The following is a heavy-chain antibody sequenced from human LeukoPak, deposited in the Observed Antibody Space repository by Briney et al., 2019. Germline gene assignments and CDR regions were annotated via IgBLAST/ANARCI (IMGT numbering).Heavy chain of an antibody. Sequence: GGSLRPSCAASGFTFSSYGMHWVRQAPGKGLEWVAVISYDGSNRYYADSVKGRFTISRDNSKNTLYLQMNSLRAEDTAVYYCAKDVSSYGYNYYMDVWGKGTTVTVSS. J-gene: IGHJ6*03. V-gene: IGHV3-30*18. CDR1: GFTFSSYG. CDR2: ISYDGSNR. D-gene: IGHD5-18*01. CDR3: AKDVSSYGYNYYMDV.